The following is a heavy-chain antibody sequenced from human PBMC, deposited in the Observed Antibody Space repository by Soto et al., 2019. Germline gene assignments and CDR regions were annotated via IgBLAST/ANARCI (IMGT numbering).Heavy chain of an antibody. D-gene: IGHD2-15*01. CDR3: AHRPSYCSGGSCYSGCDC. J-gene: IGHJ4*02. CDR2: IYWDDDK. CDR1: GFSLSTSGVG. V-gene: IGHV2-5*02. Sequence: QITLKESGPTLVKPTQNLTMTCSFSGFSLSTSGVGVGWIRQPPGKDLEWPALIYWDDDKRYSPSLKSRLTISNDTYNNQVVRTLTYIDPVDTATYHCAHRPSYCSGGSCYSGCDCWGQGTLVTVSS.